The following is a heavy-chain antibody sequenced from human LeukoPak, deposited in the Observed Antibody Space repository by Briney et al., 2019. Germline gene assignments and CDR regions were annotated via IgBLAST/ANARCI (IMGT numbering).Heavy chain of an antibody. Sequence: GGSLRLSCAASGFTSSSYWMHWVRQAPGKGLEWLAVISYDGDNKYYADSVRGRFTISRDDSKNTLFLQMNSLRGEDTAVYYCARDLIPFDLGCFDSWGQGALVTVSS. V-gene: IGHV3-30*03. CDR3: ARDLIPFDLGCFDS. D-gene: IGHD3-9*01. CDR2: ISYDGDNK. CDR1: GFTSSSYW. J-gene: IGHJ4*02.